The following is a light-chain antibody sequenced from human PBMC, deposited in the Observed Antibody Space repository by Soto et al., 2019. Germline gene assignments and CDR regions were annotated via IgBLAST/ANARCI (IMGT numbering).Light chain of an antibody. CDR3: QQTDRSPLS. J-gene: IGKJ3*01. V-gene: IGKV1-39*01. CDR2: SAS. CDR1: QSISNF. Sequence: DIQMTPSPSSLSASVGDRVTISCRASQSISNFLNWYQQKPGEAPKLLISSASTLHSGVPSRFSGNGSGTDFTLTISSLQPEDFATYYCQQTDRSPLSFGPGTKVDVK.